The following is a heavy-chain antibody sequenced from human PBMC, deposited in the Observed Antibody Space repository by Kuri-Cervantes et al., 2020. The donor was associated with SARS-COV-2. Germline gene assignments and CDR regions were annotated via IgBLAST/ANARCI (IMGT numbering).Heavy chain of an antibody. J-gene: IGHJ4*02. Sequence: GESLKISCAASGFTVSSNYMSWVRQAPGKGLEWVSVIYSGGSTYYADSVKGRFTISRDNARNTLYLQVNSLRVEDTAVYYCARGGQYYSPPLDYWGQGTLVTVSS. V-gene: IGHV3-53*01. CDR2: IYSGGST. CDR1: GFTVSSNY. D-gene: IGHD3-10*01. CDR3: ARGGQYYSPPLDY.